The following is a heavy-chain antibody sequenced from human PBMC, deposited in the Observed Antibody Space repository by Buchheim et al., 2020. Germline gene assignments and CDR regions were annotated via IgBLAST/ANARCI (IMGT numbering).Heavy chain of an antibody. J-gene: IGHJ4*02. V-gene: IGHV4-31*03. D-gene: IGHD6-6*01. Sequence: QVQLQESGPGLVKPSQTLSLTCTVSGDSMERGGFYWNWIRQHPGMGLEFIGYMYNSGSTYFNPSLRSRVTISADTSKNQFSLKLSSVTAADTAVYYCARVRAGSSYRFDYWGQGTL. CDR1: GDSMERGGFY. CDR2: MYNSGST. CDR3: ARVRAGSSYRFDY.